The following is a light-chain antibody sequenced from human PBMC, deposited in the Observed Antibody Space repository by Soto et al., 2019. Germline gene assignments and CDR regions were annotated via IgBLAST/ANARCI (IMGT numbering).Light chain of an antibody. Sequence: QSALTQPPSASGSPGQSVTISCTGASGDIGGYNYVSWYQQHPGKVPKLMIYDVSKRPSGVPDRFSGSKSGNTASLTVSGLQHEDEADYYCSSYAGSNTVVFGTGTKLTVL. V-gene: IGLV2-8*01. J-gene: IGLJ1*01. CDR1: SGDIGGYNY. CDR2: DVS. CDR3: SSYAGSNTVV.